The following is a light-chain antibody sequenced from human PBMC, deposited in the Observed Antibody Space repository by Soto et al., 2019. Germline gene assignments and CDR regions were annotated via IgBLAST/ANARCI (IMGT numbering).Light chain of an antibody. J-gene: IGKJ1*01. CDR1: QSVSSSY. CDR2: GAS. CDR3: QQYGSSPPWT. Sequence: EIVLTQSPGTLSLSPGERATLSCRASQSVSSSYLAWYQQKPGQAPRLLIYGASSRATGIPDRFSGSGSGTDVTITISRLEPEDFAVYYCQQYGSSPPWTFGQGTKVEIK. V-gene: IGKV3-20*01.